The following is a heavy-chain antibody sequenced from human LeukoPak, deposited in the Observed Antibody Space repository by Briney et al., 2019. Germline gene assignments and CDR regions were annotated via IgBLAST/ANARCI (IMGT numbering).Heavy chain of an antibody. CDR1: GGSFSGYY. CDR2: INHSGST. CDR3: ARGSSSWYPPWLDY. D-gene: IGHD6-13*01. J-gene: IGHJ4*02. V-gene: IGHV4-34*01. Sequence: SETLSLTCAVYGGSFSGYYWSWLRQPPGKGLEWIGEINHSGSTNYNPSPKSRVTISVDTSKNQFSLKLSSVTAADTAVYYCARGSSSWYPPWLDYWGQGTLVTVSS.